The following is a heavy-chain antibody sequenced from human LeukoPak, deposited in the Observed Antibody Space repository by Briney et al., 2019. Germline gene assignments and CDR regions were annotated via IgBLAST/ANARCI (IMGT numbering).Heavy chain of an antibody. CDR2: INSNGDNT. CDR1: GFFFDDYG. CDR3: ASEGTTGTTWGPDY. D-gene: IGHD1-1*01. Sequence: GGSLRLSCAASGFFFDDYGMSWVRQAPGKGLEWVSRINSNGDNTHYADSVKGRFTISRDNAKNTLYLQMNSLRAEDTAVYYCASEGTTGTTWGPDYWGQGTLVTVSS. J-gene: IGHJ4*02. V-gene: IGHV3-20*04.